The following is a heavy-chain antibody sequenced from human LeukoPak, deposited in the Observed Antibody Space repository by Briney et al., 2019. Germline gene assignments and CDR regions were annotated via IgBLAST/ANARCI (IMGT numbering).Heavy chain of an antibody. CDR2: IIPIFGTA. V-gene: IGHV1-69*01. D-gene: IGHD2/OR15-2a*01. Sequence: GSSVKVSCKASGGTFSSYAISWVRQAPGQGLEWMGGIIPIFGTANYAQKFQGRVTITADESTSTAYMELSSLRSEDTAVYYCARDRGPTRYDESYLNRFDPWGQGTLVTVSS. J-gene: IGHJ5*02. CDR3: ARDRGPTRYDESYLNRFDP. CDR1: GGTFSSYA.